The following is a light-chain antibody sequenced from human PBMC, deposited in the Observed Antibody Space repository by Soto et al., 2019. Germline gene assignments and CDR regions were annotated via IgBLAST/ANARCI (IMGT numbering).Light chain of an antibody. V-gene: IGKV3-15*01. J-gene: IGKJ2*01. Sequence: EIVMTQSPATLSVSPGERATLSCRASQSVSSNLAWYQQKPGQAPRLLIYGASTRATGIPARFSGSGSGTEFTLTISSLQSEDFAVYYCQQYNNWPPYTFGQGT. CDR1: QSVSSN. CDR3: QQYNNWPPYT. CDR2: GAS.